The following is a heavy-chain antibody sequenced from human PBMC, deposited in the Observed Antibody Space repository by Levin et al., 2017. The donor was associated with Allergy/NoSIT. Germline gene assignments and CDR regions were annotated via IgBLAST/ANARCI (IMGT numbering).Heavy chain of an antibody. CDR2: IYSGDST. CDR1: GFTVTSNY. D-gene: IGHD6-19*01. V-gene: IGHV3-66*02. J-gene: IGHJ6*03. CDR3: ARAYGEQWRAGETDQYYYYYYMDV. Sequence: PGGSLRLSCLASGFTVTSNYMTWVRQAPGKGLEWVSVIYSGDSTYYEDSVKGRFTISRDNSKNTVFLQMNSLRAEDTAVYYCARAYGEQWRAGETDQYYYYYYMDVWGKGTTVTVSS.